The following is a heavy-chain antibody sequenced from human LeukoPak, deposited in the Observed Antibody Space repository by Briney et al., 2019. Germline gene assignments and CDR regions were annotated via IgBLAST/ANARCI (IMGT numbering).Heavy chain of an antibody. V-gene: IGHV4-39*01. CDR2: IFYRGNT. D-gene: IGHD3-22*01. CDR3: ARSPTYYDSSGRREMVGFDI. CDR1: GDSISSNSYY. J-gene: IGHJ3*02. Sequence: SETLSLTCTVSGDSISSNSYYWGWVRQPPGKGREGIGSIFYRGNTYYNPSLKSRVTISVDTSKNQVSLKLSSVTVADTAVYYCARSPTYYDSSGRREMVGFDIWGQGTMVTVSS.